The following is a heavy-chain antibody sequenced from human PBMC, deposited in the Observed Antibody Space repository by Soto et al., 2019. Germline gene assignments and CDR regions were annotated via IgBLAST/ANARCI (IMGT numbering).Heavy chain of an antibody. CDR3: AKEMFPRTVLDSSSPWGDF. J-gene: IGHJ4*02. V-gene: IGHV3-30*18. CDR1: GFTFSEYG. D-gene: IGHD2-15*01. CDR2: ISYGGSHK. Sequence: PGGSLRLSCTASGFTFSEYGIHWVRQAPGKGLGWVAVISYGGSHKYYAGSVKARFTISXXXXXXTXYXQXXXLKTXDTAVYYCAKEMFPRTVLDSSSPWGDFWGRGS.